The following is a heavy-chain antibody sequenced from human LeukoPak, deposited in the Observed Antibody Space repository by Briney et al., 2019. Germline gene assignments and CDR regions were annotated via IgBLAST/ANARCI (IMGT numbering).Heavy chain of an antibody. D-gene: IGHD1-26*01. CDR2: ISSSSSYI. CDR1: GFTFSSYS. V-gene: IGHV3-21*01. J-gene: IGHJ4*02. CDR3: ARGRTMGATLGY. Sequence: PGGSLRLSCAASGFTFSSYSMNWVRQAPGKGLEWVSSISSSSSYIYYADSVKGRFTISRDNAKNSLYLQMNSLRAEDTAVYYCARGRTMGATLGYWGQGTLVTVSS.